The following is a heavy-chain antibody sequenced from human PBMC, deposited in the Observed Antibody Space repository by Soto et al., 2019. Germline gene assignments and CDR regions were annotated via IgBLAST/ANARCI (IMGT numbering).Heavy chain of an antibody. D-gene: IGHD6-19*01. V-gene: IGHV4-4*02. Sequence: QVQLQESGPGLVKPSGTLSLTCAVSSGSISSSNWWSWVRQPPGKGLEWLGEIYHSGSTNYNPSLQSPVTISVDKSKNQFSLKLSSVTAADTAVYYCARDQSDGSGVAFDIWGQGTMVTVSS. J-gene: IGHJ3*02. CDR2: IYHSGST. CDR1: SGSISSSNW. CDR3: ARDQSDGSGVAFDI.